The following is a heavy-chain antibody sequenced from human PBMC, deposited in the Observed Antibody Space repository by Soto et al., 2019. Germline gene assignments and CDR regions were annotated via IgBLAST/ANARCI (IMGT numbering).Heavy chain of an antibody. D-gene: IGHD3-22*01. J-gene: IGHJ4*02. Sequence: EVQLLESGGGLVQPGGSLRPSGPASEFPISTYPLTWARQVPGRGLDWVSGISGSGDGTYYADSAKGRFTISKDISRNSLSLQLDSLGVEDTAVYFCVKDDGGYPSTAPHWGQGTLVTVSS. CDR1: EFPISTYP. V-gene: IGHV3-23*01. CDR3: VKDDGGYPSTAPH. CDR2: ISGSGDGT.